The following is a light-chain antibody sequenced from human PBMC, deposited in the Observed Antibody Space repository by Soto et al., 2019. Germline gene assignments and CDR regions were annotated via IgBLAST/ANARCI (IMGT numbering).Light chain of an antibody. CDR2: LGS. V-gene: IGKV2-28*01. J-gene: IGKJ3*01. CDR3: MQSLHTPRFT. CDR1: RSLLDSAGFVY. Sequence: DVVLTQSPLSLPVTPGEPASISCRSSRSLLDSAGFVYLDWYLQKPGHSPQLLIYLGSNRASGVPDRFSGSVSGTHFTLRISRVEAEDVGIYYCMQSLHTPRFTFGPGTKVDLK.